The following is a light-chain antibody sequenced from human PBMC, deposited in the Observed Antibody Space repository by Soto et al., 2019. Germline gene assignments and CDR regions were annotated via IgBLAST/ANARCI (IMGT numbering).Light chain of an antibody. Sequence: DIEMTQSPSSLSASIGERVTISCRASQDIGAYVYWCQHKQGKAPRVLMYAASNLKTGVPPRCSGSGVGIDFTLTISELQPEDVDTYYWQHSYSTRTFGQGTKVERK. J-gene: IGKJ1*01. V-gene: IGKV1-39*01. CDR3: QHSYSTRT. CDR1: QDIGAY. CDR2: AAS.